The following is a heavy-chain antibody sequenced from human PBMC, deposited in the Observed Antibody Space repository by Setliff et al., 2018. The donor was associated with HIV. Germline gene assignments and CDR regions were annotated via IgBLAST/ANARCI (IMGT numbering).Heavy chain of an antibody. Sequence: PSETLSLTCSLSNGSINDYYWSWIRQSPGKGLEWIGSTYNSENINYNPSLKSRVTGSVDTSKNQFSLRLTSVTAADTAVYFCARHFYTTSWYSGTYWYFDLWGRGTLVTVSS. CDR2: TYNSENI. V-gene: IGHV4-59*12. D-gene: IGHD2-15*01. J-gene: IGHJ2*01. CDR3: ARHFYTTSWYSGTYWYFDL. CDR1: NGSINDYY.